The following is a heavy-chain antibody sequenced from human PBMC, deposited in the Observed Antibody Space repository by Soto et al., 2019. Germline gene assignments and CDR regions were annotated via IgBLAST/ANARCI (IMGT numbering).Heavy chain of an antibody. D-gene: IGHD6-19*01. Sequence: GGSLRLSCAASGFTFRTYGMHWVRQAPGKGLEWVAFISDDGSQKYYGDSVKGRFTISRDNSKNTLSLRMISLRTEDTSVYYCAKEAPGGWHFFDTWGQGTRVTVS. CDR3: AKEAPGGWHFFDT. V-gene: IGHV3-30*18. CDR2: ISDDGSQK. CDR1: GFTFRTYG. J-gene: IGHJ4*02.